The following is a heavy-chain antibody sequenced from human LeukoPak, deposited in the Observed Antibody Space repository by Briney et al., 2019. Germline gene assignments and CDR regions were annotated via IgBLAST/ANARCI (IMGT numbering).Heavy chain of an antibody. J-gene: IGHJ4*02. Sequence: GGSLRLSCAASGFTFSNYAMSWVRQAPGKGLEWVSGISGSGGSTYYADSVKGRFTISRDNSKNTLYLQMNSLRAEDTAVYYCAKDSILGAFKDWGQGTLVTVSS. CDR2: ISGSGGST. CDR3: AKDSILGAFKD. CDR1: GFTFSNYA. D-gene: IGHD2-2*01. V-gene: IGHV3-23*01.